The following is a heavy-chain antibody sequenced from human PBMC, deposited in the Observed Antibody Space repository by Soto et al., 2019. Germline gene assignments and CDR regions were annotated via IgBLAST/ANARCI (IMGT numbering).Heavy chain of an antibody. CDR2: INPNSGGT. CDR3: ARVGSRHDNSSGWYYAFDS. Sequence: ASVKVSCKASGYTFTGYYMHWVRQAPGQGLEWMGWINPNSGGTNYAQKFQGWVTMTRDTSISTAYMELSRLRSDDTAVYYCARVGSRHDNSSGWYYAFDSWGQGTMVTVSS. V-gene: IGHV1-2*04. J-gene: IGHJ3*02. CDR1: GYTFTGYY. D-gene: IGHD6-19*01.